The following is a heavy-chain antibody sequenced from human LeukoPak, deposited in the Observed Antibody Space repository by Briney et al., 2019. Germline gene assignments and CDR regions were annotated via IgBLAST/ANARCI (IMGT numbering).Heavy chain of an antibody. CDR1: GASISTYY. CDR3: ARHLAPYRPFHD. D-gene: IGHD1-14*01. CDR2: MYTSVTT. V-gene: IGHV4-4*09. Sequence: PAETLSLTCTVSGASISTYYWTWVRQPPGKGLEWIGSMYTSVTTKYNPSLKSRGTISVDTFKNRSSLNLISVTAADTAVYYCARHLAPYRPFHDWGQGSLVTVSS. J-gene: IGHJ4*02.